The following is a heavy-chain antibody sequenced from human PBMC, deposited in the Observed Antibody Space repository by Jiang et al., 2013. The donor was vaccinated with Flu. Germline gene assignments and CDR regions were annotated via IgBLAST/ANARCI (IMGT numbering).Heavy chain of an antibody. J-gene: IGHJ4*02. V-gene: IGHV4-39*01. CDR1: GGSISSSNYY. D-gene: IGHD5-24*01. CDR2: IYYSGSA. Sequence: GPGLVKPSETLSLTCTVSGGSISSSNYYWGWIRQPPGKGLEWIGNIYYSGSAYYNPSLKRRVTISVDTSKNQFSLRLTSMTAADTAVYYCARFPRDGYNYLVDYWGQGTLVTVSS. CDR3: ARFPRDGYNYLVDY.